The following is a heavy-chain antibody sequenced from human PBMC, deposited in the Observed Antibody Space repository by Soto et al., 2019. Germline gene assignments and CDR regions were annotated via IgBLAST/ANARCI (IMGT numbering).Heavy chain of an antibody. D-gene: IGHD6-13*01. CDR3: TLELGLAAADAFDI. J-gene: IGHJ3*02. Sequence: GGSLRLSCTASGFTFGDYAMSWFRQAPGKGLEWVGFIRSKAYGGTTEYAASVKGRFTISRDDSKSIAYLQMNSLKTEDTAVYYCTLELGLAAADAFDIWGQGTMVTVSS. CDR2: IRSKAYGGTT. CDR1: GFTFGDYA. V-gene: IGHV3-49*03.